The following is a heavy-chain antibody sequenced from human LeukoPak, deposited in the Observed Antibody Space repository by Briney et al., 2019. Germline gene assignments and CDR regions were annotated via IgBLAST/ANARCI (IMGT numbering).Heavy chain of an antibody. CDR3: ATTPREYSSTWYYFDY. D-gene: IGHD6-13*01. CDR1: GYSISSGYY. Sequence: SETLSLTCNVSGYSISSGYYWAWIRQSPGKGLEWIGSIYHSGSTYYNPSLKSRVTMSVDTSKKQSSLNLSSVTAADTAVYYCATTPREYSSTWYYFDYWGQGILVTVSS. V-gene: IGHV4-38-2*02. J-gene: IGHJ4*02. CDR2: IYHSGST.